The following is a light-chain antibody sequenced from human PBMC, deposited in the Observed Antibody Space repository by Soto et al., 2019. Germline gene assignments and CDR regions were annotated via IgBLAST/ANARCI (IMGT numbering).Light chain of an antibody. CDR3: QQHSNYPLT. J-gene: IGKJ4*01. CDR1: QSISYW. CDR2: KAS. Sequence: DIEMTQSPSTLSASVGDRVTITCRASQSISYWLAWYQQKPGKAPNLLIYKASSLESGVPSRFSGSGSGTEFTLIINSLQPDDFATYYCQQHSNYPLTFGGGTKVEIK. V-gene: IGKV1-5*03.